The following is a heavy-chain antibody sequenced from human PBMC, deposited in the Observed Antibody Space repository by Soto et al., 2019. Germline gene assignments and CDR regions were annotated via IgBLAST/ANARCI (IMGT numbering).Heavy chain of an antibody. V-gene: IGHV1-3*01. D-gene: IGHD2-8*01. J-gene: IGHJ5*02. CDR3: ASERPMYP. Sequence: QVQLVQSGAEVKKPGASVKVSCKTSGYSFSDYAMHWLRQAPGQRPEWMGWITGGRGNTKYSQKFQGRVTITRDTSASTAYMELTGLTSADTAVYFCASERPMYPWSQGTLVTVSS. CDR2: ITGGRGNT. CDR1: GYSFSDYA.